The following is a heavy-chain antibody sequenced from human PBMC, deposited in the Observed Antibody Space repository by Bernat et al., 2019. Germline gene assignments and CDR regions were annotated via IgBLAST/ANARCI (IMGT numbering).Heavy chain of an antibody. CDR1: GFTFTNYA. Sequence: EVQLLESGGDLVQPGGSLRLSCVASGFTFTNYAMSWVRQAPGKGLEWLSAISGSGGSTYYADSVRGRFTVSPDNSKNARYLYMNSLRADDAAIYYCARGQGLEKLRAFDIWGQGTMVTVS. D-gene: IGHD1-1*01. V-gene: IGHV3-23*01. CDR3: ARGQGLEKLRAFDI. CDR2: ISGSGGST. J-gene: IGHJ3*02.